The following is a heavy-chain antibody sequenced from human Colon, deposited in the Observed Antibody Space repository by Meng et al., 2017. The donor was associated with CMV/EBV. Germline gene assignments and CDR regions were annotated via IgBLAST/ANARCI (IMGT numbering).Heavy chain of an antibody. Sequence: QVRLGQAGAEVKKPGASVKVSCKTSGYTFTNFGISWVRQAPGQGLEWMAYISPYNGDTNYAQRFQGRVALTTDTSTSTVYMELGSLTSDDTAMYYCARELARRGYWGQGTLVTVSS. V-gene: IGHV1-18*01. J-gene: IGHJ4*02. CDR3: ARELARRGY. CDR2: ISPYNGDT. CDR1: GYTFTNFG.